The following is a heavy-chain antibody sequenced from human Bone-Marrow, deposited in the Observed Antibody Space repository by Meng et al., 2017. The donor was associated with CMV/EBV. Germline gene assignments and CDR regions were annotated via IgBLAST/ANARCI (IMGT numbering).Heavy chain of an antibody. V-gene: IGHV3-30-3*01. Sequence: GGSLRLSCAASAFIFSSYDMHWVRQAPGKGLEWVAVISYDGSNKYYADSVKGRFTISRDNSKSTLNLQMNSLRAEDTAVYYCAREEQQLVLDAFDIWGQGTMVT. CDR2: ISYDGSNK. CDR1: AFIFSSYD. CDR3: AREEQQLVLDAFDI. D-gene: IGHD6-13*01. J-gene: IGHJ3*02.